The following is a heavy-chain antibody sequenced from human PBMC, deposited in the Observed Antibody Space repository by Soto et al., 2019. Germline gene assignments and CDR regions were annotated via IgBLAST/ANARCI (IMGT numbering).Heavy chain of an antibody. CDR3: ARSASNWNVGYYFDY. Sequence: PGESLKISCKGSGYSFTSYWIGWVRQMPGKGLEWMGIIYPGDSDTRYSPSFQGQVTISADKSISTAYLQWSSLKASDTAMYYCARSASNWNVGYYFDYWGQGTLVTVYS. D-gene: IGHD1-1*01. J-gene: IGHJ4*02. CDR2: IYPGDSDT. CDR1: GYSFTSYW. V-gene: IGHV5-51*01.